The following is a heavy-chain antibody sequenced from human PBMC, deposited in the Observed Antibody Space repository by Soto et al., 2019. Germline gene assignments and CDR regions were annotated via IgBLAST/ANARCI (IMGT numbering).Heavy chain of an antibody. V-gene: IGHV3-23*01. D-gene: IGHD3-22*01. CDR1: GFTVSSYA. Sequence: PGGSLRLSCAASGFTVSSYAMSWVRQAPGKGLEWLSAISGSGGSTYYADSVKCRFTISRDNSKNTLYLQMNSLRAEDTAVYYCANDYYDSSGYYRRTRPYDAFDIWGQGTMVTVSS. J-gene: IGHJ3*02. CDR2: ISGSGGST. CDR3: ANDYYDSSGYYRRTRPYDAFDI.